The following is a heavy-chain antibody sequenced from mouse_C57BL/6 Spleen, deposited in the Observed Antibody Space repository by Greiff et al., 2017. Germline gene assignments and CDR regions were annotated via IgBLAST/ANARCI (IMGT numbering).Heavy chain of an antibody. CDR3: AREGC. CDR1: GYTFTSYW. J-gene: IGHJ2*01. CDR2: IDPSDSYT. Sequence: QVQLQQPGAELVKPGASVKLSCKASGYTFTSYWMQWVKQRPGQGLEWIGEIDPSDSYTNYNQKFKGKATLTVDTSSSTAYMQLSSLTSEDSAVYYCAREGCWGQGTTLTVSS. D-gene: IGHD3-3*01. V-gene: IGHV1-50*01.